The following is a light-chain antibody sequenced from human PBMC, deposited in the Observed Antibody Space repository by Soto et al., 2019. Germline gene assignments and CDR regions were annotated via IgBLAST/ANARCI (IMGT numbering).Light chain of an antibody. J-gene: IGKJ3*01. CDR1: QGISSY. Sequence: IQLTQSPSSLSASVGDRVTITCRASQGISSYLAWYQQKPGKAPKLLIYAASTLQSGVPSRFSGSGSRTDFTLTISSLQPEDFATYYCQQLYSYPRTFGPGTKVDIK. CDR2: AAS. CDR3: QQLYSYPRT. V-gene: IGKV1-9*01.